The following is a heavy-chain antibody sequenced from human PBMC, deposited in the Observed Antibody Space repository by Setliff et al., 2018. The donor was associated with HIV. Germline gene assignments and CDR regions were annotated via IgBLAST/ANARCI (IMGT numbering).Heavy chain of an antibody. Sequence: PGGSLRLSCTPSGFTFGDYAMNWVRQAPGKGLEWVSIMYADAKTYYADSVKGRFIISRDNSRNTLYLQMNRLRPEDTAVYYCARGTHYYDSSGSLAKRWVYYYYGMDVWGQGTTVTVSS. V-gene: IGHV3-66*01. J-gene: IGHJ6*02. CDR3: ARGTHYYDSSGSLAKRWVYYYYGMDV. CDR2: MYADAKT. CDR1: GFTFGDYA. D-gene: IGHD3-22*01.